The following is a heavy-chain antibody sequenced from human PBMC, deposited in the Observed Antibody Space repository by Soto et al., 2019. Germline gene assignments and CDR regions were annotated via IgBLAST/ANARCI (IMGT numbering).Heavy chain of an antibody. Sequence: QLQLQESGPGLVKPPETLSLTCSVSGATINRGSYYWGWVRQPPGKGLEWIGSIYYSGNAYYSPSLKNRVTISVDTSKNQFSLKVNSVTSADTAVYYCVRASTLDSWGQGILVTVSS. CDR1: GATINRGSYY. CDR3: VRASTLDS. CDR2: IYYSGNA. J-gene: IGHJ4*02. V-gene: IGHV4-39*01.